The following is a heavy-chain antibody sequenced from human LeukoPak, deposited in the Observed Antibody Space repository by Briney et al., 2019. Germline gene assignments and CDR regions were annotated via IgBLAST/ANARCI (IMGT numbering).Heavy chain of an antibody. CDR3: ARAPRSSSLFDFDY. CDR1: GYTFTGYY. CDR2: INPNSGGT. Sequence: KVSCKASGYTFTGYYMHWVRQAPGQGLECMGWINPNSGGTNYAQKFQGRVTMTRDTSISTAYMELSRLRSDDTAVYYCARAPRSSSLFDFDYWGQRTLVTVSS. D-gene: IGHD6-6*01. J-gene: IGHJ4*02. V-gene: IGHV1-2*02.